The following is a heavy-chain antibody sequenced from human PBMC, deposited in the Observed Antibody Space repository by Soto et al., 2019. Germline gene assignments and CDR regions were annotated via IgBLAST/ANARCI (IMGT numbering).Heavy chain of an antibody. CDR2: ISTYNGDT. CDR3: ARVGVDFWSAYYGYYFDY. CDR1: GYTFTSYG. Sequence: ASVKVSCKASGYTFTSYGISWVRQAPGQGLEWMGWISTYNGDTNYAQKLQGRVTMTTDTSTSTAYMELRSLRSDDTAAYYCARVGVDFWSAYYGYYFDYWGQGTLVSVSS. V-gene: IGHV1-18*01. J-gene: IGHJ4*02. D-gene: IGHD3-3*01.